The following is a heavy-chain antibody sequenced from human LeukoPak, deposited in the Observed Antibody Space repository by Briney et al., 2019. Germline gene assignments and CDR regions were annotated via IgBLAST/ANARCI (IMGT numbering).Heavy chain of an antibody. V-gene: IGHV1-69*05. D-gene: IGHD3-22*01. CDR2: IIPIFGTA. J-gene: IGHJ4*02. CDR3: ASTDDKWFHFGY. Sequence: GSSVKVSCKASGGTFSSYAISWVRQAPGQGLEWMGRIIPIFGTANYAQKFQGRVTITTDESTSTAYMELSSLRSEDTAVYYCASTDDKWFHFGYWGQGTLVTVSS. CDR1: GGTFSSYA.